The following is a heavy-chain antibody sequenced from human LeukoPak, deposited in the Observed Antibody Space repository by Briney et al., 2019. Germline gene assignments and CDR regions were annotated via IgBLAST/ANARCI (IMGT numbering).Heavy chain of an antibody. J-gene: IGHJ3*02. CDR2: IYHSGST. D-gene: IGHD3-3*02. Sequence: SETLSLTCTVSGGSISSGGYYWSWIWQPPGKGLEWIGYIYHSGSTYYNPSLKSRITISLDTSKNQFSLKLNSVTAADTAVYYCARDSEVDLLATFDIWGQGTMVAVSS. CDR3: ARDSEVDLLATFDI. V-gene: IGHV4-30-2*01. CDR1: GGSISSGGYY.